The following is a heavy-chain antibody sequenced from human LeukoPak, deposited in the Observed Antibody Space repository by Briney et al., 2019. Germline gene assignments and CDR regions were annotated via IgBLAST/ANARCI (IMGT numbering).Heavy chain of an antibody. D-gene: IGHD5-24*01. CDR3: ARSRGVGYNSFDY. CDR1: GFTFSDYY. CDR2: ISSSGSTI. Sequence: GGSLRLSCAASGFTFSDYYMSWILQAPGKELEWVSYISSSGSTIYYADSVKGRFTISRDNAKNSLYLQMNSLRAEDTAVYYCARSRGVGYNSFDYWGQGTLVTVSS. V-gene: IGHV3-11*01. J-gene: IGHJ4*02.